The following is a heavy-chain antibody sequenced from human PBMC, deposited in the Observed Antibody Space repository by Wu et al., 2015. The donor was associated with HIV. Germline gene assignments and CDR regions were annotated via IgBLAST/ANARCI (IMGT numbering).Heavy chain of an antibody. CDR1: GGTFSSYA. CDR2: IIPIFGTA. Sequence: QVQLVQSGAEVKKPGSSVKVSCKASGGTFSSYAISWVRQAPGQGLEWMGGIIPIFGTANYAQKFQGRVTITADESTSTAYMELSSLRSEDTAVYYCARVVAAAYYYYYMDVVGTKRDHGHRLL. V-gene: IGHV1-69*12. CDR3: ARVVAAAYYYYYMDV. J-gene: IGHJ6*03. D-gene: IGHD2-15*01.